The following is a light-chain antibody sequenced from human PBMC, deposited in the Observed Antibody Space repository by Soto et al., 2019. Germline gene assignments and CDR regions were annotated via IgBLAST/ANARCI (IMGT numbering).Light chain of an antibody. CDR2: LGS. V-gene: IGKV2-28*01. CDR1: QSLLFSNGYNY. J-gene: IGKJ3*01. CDR3: MQGVQTPFA. Sequence: DLVMTQSPLSLPVTPGEPASISCRSSQSLLFSNGYNYLDWYLQKPGQSPQLLISLGSNRAPGVXDXXSGSGSGTDFTLKISRVEAEDVGVYSCMQGVQTPFAFGPGTKVDIK.